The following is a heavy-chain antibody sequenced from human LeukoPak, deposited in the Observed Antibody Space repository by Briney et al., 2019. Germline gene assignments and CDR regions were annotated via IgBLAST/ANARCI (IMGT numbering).Heavy chain of an antibody. CDR1: GYTFTGYY. V-gene: IGHV1-2*02. CDR3: AYSSSTSCWNGY. D-gene: IGHD2-2*01. J-gene: IGHJ4*02. CDR2: INPNSGGT. Sequence: GASVKVSCKASGYTFTGYYMHWVRQAPGQGRECMGWINPNSGGTNYAQKFQGRVTMTRDTSISTAYMELSRLRSDDTAVYYCAYSSSTSCWNGYWGQGTLVTVSS.